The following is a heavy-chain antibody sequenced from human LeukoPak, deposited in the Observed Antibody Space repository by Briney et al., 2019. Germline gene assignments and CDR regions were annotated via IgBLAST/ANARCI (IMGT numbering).Heavy chain of an antibody. CDR2: INHSGST. CDR3: ARDSGTTGEVKFDP. D-gene: IGHD3-10*01. J-gene: IGHJ5*02. Sequence: SETLSLTCAVYGGSFSGYYWSWIRQPPGKGLEWIGEINHSGSTNYNPSLKSRVTISVDTSKNQFSLKLMSVTAADTAVYYCARDSGTTGEVKFDPWGQGILVTVSS. V-gene: IGHV4-34*01. CDR1: GGSFSGYY.